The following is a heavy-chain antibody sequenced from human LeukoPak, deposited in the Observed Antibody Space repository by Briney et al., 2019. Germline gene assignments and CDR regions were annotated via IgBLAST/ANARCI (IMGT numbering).Heavy chain of an antibody. V-gene: IGHV3-21*01. CDR1: GGSISGYY. D-gene: IGHD2/OR15-2a*01. J-gene: IGHJ6*03. CDR2: ISSGNIYI. Sequence: PSETLSLTCAVYGGSISGYYWSWIRQTPGKGLEWVACISSGNIYIYYADSVKGRFTISRDNAKNSLFLQMNSLRAEDTAVYYCARDWNSMGYYYHMDVSGKGTTVTVSS. CDR3: ARDWNSMGYYYHMDV.